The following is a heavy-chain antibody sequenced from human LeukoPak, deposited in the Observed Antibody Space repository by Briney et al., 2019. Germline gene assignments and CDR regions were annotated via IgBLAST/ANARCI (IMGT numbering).Heavy chain of an antibody. V-gene: IGHV4-4*07. CDR3: ARLDILIGYYWLDP. J-gene: IGHJ5*02. Sequence: PSETLSLTCTVSGGSISSYYWSWIRQPAGKGLEWIGRIYTSGSTNYSPSLQRRITISLDTSKNQISLKLRSVTAADTAVYFCARLDILIGYYWLDPWGQGTLVTVSS. CDR1: GGSISSYY. CDR2: IYTSGST. D-gene: IGHD3-9*01.